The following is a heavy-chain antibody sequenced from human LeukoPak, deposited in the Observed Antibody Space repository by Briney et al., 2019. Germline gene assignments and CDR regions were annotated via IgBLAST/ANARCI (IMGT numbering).Heavy chain of an antibody. Sequence: PGGSLRLSCAASGFTFNSFGMHWVRQAPGKGLVWVSRIDSDGTSTLYADSVKGRFTISRDNSKSTLSLQMNSLRAEDTAIYYCATYRQVLLPFESWGQGTLVTVSS. J-gene: IGHJ4*02. V-gene: IGHV3-74*01. CDR3: ATYRQVLLPFES. D-gene: IGHD2-8*02. CDR2: IDSDGTST. CDR1: GFTFNSFG.